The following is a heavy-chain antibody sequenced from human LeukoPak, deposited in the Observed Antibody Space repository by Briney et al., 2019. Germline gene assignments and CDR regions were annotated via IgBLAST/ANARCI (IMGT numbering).Heavy chain of an antibody. D-gene: IGHD6-19*01. V-gene: IGHV1-18*01. J-gene: IGHJ3*02. CDR2: ISAYNGNT. CDR3: ARDLRYSSGWYHDAFDI. CDR1: GYTFTSYG. Sequence: ASVKVSCKASGYTFTSYGISWVRQAPGQGLEWMGWISAYNGNTNYAQKLQGRVTMTTDTSTSTAYMDLRSLRSDDTAVYYCARDLRYSSGWYHDAFDIWGQGTMVTVSS.